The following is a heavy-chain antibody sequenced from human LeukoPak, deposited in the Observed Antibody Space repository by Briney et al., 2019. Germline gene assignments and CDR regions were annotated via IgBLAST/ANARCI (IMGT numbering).Heavy chain of an antibody. CDR2: INVANGNT. D-gene: IGHD3-10*01. J-gene: IGHJ4*02. Sequence: GASVKVSCKASGYTFTTYAIHWVRQAPGQRPEWMGWINVANGNTRYSQKFQGRFTITRDTSAGIAYMDLTNLRSEGTAVYYCARDPGSGSLHYWGQGTLVTVSS. CDR3: ARDPGSGSLHY. CDR1: GYTFTTYA. V-gene: IGHV1-3*01.